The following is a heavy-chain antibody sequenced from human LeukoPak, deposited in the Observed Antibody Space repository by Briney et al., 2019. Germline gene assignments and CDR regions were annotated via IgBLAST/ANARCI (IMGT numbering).Heavy chain of an antibody. V-gene: IGHV4-59*01. J-gene: IGHJ4*02. CDR2: IYYSGST. CDR1: GGSISGYY. D-gene: IGHD2-2*01. CDR3: ARGRDIVVVPAAYYFDY. Sequence: SETLSLTCTVSGGSISGYYWSWIRQPPGKGLEWIGYIYYSGSTNYNPSLKSRVTISVATSKNQFSLKLSSVTAADTAVYYCARGRDIVVVPAAYYFDYWGQGTLVTVSS.